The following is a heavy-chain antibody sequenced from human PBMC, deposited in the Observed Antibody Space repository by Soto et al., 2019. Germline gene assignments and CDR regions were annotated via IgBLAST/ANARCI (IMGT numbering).Heavy chain of an antibody. J-gene: IGHJ6*02. CDR1: GDSVSSNIAG. V-gene: IGHV6-1*01. Sequence: SQTLSLTCVISGDSVSSNIAGWNWIRQSPSRGLEWLGRTFYRSKCYNDYAVSLKGRISINADTSKNQFSLQLNSVNHEAKAVYYCARVEYTESAYYTGMDAWGQG. CDR3: ARVEYTESAYYTGMDA. D-gene: IGHD2-2*02. CDR2: TFYRSKCYN.